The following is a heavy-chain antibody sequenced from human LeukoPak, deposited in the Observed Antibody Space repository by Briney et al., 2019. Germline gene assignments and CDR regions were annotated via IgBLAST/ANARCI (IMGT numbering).Heavy chain of an antibody. CDR3: ARDVGDGYYFDY. V-gene: IGHV3-21*01. Sequence: GGSLRLSCAASGFTFSSNSMNWVRQAPGKGLEWVSSISSSSSYIYYADSVKGRFTISRDNAKNSLYLQMNSLRAEDTAVYYCARDVGDGYYFDYWGQGTLVTVSS. CDR1: GFTFSSNS. CDR2: ISSSSSYI. J-gene: IGHJ4*02. D-gene: IGHD3-10*01.